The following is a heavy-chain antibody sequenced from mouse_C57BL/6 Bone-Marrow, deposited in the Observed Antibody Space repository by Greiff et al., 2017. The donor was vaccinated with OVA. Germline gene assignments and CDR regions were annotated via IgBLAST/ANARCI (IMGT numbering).Heavy chain of an antibody. Sequence: VQLQQSGAELVRPGASVTLSCKASGYTFTDYEMHWVKQTPVHGLEWIGAIDPETGGTAYNQKFKGKAILTADKSSSTAYMELRSLTSEDSAVYYCTNYYGSLHYFDYWGQGTTLTVSS. CDR1: GYTFTDYE. CDR2: IDPETGGT. D-gene: IGHD1-1*01. CDR3: TNYYGSLHYFDY. V-gene: IGHV1-15*01. J-gene: IGHJ2*01.